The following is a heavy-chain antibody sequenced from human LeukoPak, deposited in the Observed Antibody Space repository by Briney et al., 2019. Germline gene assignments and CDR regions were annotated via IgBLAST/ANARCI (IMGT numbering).Heavy chain of an antibody. CDR3: ARGSGTYETSFDY. D-gene: IGHD3-10*01. CDR2: IYPGDSDI. CDR1: GYSFTNYW. V-gene: IGHV5-51*01. Sequence: GESLKISSKGSGYSFTNYWIGWVRQMPGKGLEGMGIIYPGDSDIRYSPSFQGEVTISADKSISTAYLQWSSLKASDTAMYYCARGSGTYETSFDYWGQGTLVTVSS. J-gene: IGHJ4*02.